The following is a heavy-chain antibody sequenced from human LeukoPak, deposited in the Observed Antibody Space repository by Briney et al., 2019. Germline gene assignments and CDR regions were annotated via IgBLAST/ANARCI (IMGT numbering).Heavy chain of an antibody. V-gene: IGHV3-30*04. CDR1: GFSFSNYA. J-gene: IGHJ6*02. CDR2: ISYDGSNK. CDR3: AKEEGPYGSGSRYMNGMDV. Sequence: PGGALRLSCAASGFSFSNYAMHWVRQAPGKGLGWVAIISYDGSNKYYGDTVKGRFTISRDNSKNTLYLENKSLRAEDTAVYFCAKEEGPYGSGSRYMNGMDVWGQGTTVTVSS. D-gene: IGHD3-10*01.